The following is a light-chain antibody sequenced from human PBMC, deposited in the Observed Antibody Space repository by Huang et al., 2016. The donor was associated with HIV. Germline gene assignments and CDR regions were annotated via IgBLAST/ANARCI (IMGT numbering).Light chain of an antibody. CDR3: QEYSSYSLT. CDR2: KAS. J-gene: IGKJ3*01. Sequence: DIQMTQSPSTLSESVGDTVTITCRASQSISSWLAWYQHKPGKGPKLLIYKASTLESGVPSRFSGSGSGTEFTLTINSLQPDDFATYYCQEYSSYSLTFGPGTKVDMK. V-gene: IGKV1-5*03. CDR1: QSISSW.